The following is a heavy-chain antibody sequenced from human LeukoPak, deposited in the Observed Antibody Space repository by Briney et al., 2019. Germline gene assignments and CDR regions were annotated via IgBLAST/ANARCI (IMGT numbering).Heavy chain of an antibody. Sequence: GGSLRLSCAASGFTFSSYALSWVRQAPGKGLGWVSGISGSGGSTNYADSVKGRFTISRDNSKNTLYLQMNSLRAEDMAVYYCAKFGYSDWLSHFDYWGQGTLVTVSS. CDR1: GFTFSSYA. CDR2: ISGSGGST. CDR3: AKFGYSDWLSHFDY. V-gene: IGHV3-23*01. D-gene: IGHD3-9*01. J-gene: IGHJ4*02.